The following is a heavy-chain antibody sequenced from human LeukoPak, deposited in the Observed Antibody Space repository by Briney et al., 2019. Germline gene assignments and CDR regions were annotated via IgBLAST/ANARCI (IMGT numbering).Heavy chain of an antibody. Sequence: ASVKVSCKASGYTFTGYYMHWVRQAPGQGLEWMGWINPNSGGTNYAQKFQGRVTMTRDTSISTAYMELSRLRSDDTAVYYCARWYCSSTSCYGGWFDPWGQGTLVTVSS. D-gene: IGHD2-2*01. CDR1: GYTFTGYY. J-gene: IGHJ5*02. V-gene: IGHV1-2*02. CDR3: ARWYCSSTSCYGGWFDP. CDR2: INPNSGGT.